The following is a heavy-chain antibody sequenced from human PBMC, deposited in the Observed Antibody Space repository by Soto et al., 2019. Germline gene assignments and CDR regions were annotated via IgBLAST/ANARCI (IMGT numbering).Heavy chain of an antibody. J-gene: IGHJ6*02. Sequence: GGSLRLSCAASGFTFSSYAMHWVRQAPGKGLEWVAVISYDGSNKYYADSVKGRFTISRDNSKNTLYLQMNSLRAEDTAVYYCARAQLAARPYYYYGMDVWGQGTTVTVSS. D-gene: IGHD6-6*01. CDR2: ISYDGSNK. V-gene: IGHV3-30*04. CDR1: GFTFSSYA. CDR3: ARAQLAARPYYYYGMDV.